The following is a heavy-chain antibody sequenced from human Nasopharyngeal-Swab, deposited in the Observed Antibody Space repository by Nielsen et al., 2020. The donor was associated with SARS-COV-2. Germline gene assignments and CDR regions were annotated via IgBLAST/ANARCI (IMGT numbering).Heavy chain of an antibody. CDR1: GITFSSYS. CDR2: ISSSSSYI. J-gene: IGHJ3*02. Sequence: LSLTCAASGITFSSYSINWVRQAPGKGLEWVSSISSSSSYIYYADSVKGRFTISRDNAKNSLYLQMNSLRAEDTAVYYCARPRRNYYDSSGYYPDAFDIWGQGTMVTVS. CDR3: ARPRRNYYDSSGYYPDAFDI. D-gene: IGHD3-22*01. V-gene: IGHV3-21*01.